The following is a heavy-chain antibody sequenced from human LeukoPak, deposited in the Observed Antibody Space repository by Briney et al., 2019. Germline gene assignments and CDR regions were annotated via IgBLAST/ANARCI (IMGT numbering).Heavy chain of an antibody. CDR2: IYYSGST. CDR1: GFTFSSYA. CDR3: ATTDSSAYEYYYYYYMDV. J-gene: IGHJ6*03. Sequence: GSLRLSCAASGFTFSSYAMSWVRQPPGKGLEWIGSIYYSGSTYYNPSLKSRVTISVDTSKNQFSLKLSSVTAADTAVYYCATTDSSAYEYYYYYYMDVWGKGTTVTVSS. D-gene: IGHD3-22*01. V-gene: IGHV4-38-2*01.